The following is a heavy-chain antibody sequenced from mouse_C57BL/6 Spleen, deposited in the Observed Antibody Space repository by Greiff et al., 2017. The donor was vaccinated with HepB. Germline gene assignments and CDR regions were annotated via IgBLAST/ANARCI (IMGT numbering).Heavy chain of an antibody. Sequence: VKLQQPGAELVKPGASVKLSCKASGYTFTSYWMHWVKQRPGQGLEWIGMIHPNSGSTNYNEKFKSKATLTVDKSSSTAYMQLSSLTSEDSAVYYCARKLYGYDPYAMDYWGQGTSVTVSS. V-gene: IGHV1-64*01. CDR2: IHPNSGST. D-gene: IGHD2-2*01. CDR1: GYTFTSYW. J-gene: IGHJ4*01. CDR3: ARKLYGYDPYAMDY.